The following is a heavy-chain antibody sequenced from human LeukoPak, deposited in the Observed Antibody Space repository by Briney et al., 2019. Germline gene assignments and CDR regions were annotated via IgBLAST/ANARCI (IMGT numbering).Heavy chain of an antibody. CDR2: ITGSGPYM. CDR3: VRDVGAVRGEVYFDY. Sequence: GGSLRLSCAASGFTFSTFAMHWVRLSPGKGLEWVSSITGSGPYMLYADSVKHRFTISRDNTKNLLYLEMNSLRAEDTAMYFCVRDVGAVRGEVYFDYWGQGTLVTVSS. J-gene: IGHJ4*02. D-gene: IGHD3-10*01. V-gene: IGHV3-21*06. CDR1: GFTFSTFA.